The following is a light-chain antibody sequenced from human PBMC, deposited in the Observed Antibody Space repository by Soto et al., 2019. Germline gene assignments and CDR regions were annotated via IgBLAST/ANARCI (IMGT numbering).Light chain of an antibody. CDR3: QQSDSTLPFA. V-gene: IGKV1-39*01. J-gene: IGKJ3*01. Sequence: DIQMTQSPSSLSASVGDRVTITCRASQSISSYLNWYQQKPGKAPKLLIYAASSLQSGVPSRFSGSGSGTDFTLTISSLQPEDFATYYCQQSDSTLPFACGPGTKVDIK. CDR2: AAS. CDR1: QSISSY.